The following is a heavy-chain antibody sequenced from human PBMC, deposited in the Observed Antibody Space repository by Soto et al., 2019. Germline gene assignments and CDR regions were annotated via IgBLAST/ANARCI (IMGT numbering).Heavy chain of an antibody. CDR3: ARQKAWTGEWLSLYAPGMDV. J-gene: IGHJ6*02. V-gene: IGHV3-11*01. CDR2: ISSSGSTT. D-gene: IGHD3-22*01. Sequence: QVQLVESGGGLVKPGGSLRLSCAASGFTFSDYSMSWIRQAPGKGLEWVSHISSSGSTTYYPASVKGRFTISRDNAKNSLYLQMNSLGAEDTAVYYCARQKAWTGEWLSLYAPGMDVWGQGTTVTLSS. CDR1: GFTFSDYS.